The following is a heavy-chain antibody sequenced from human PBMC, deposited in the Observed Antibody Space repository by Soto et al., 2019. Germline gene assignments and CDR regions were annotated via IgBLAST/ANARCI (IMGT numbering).Heavy chain of an antibody. J-gene: IGHJ6*02. CDR3: ARGRDISSSSPTHYYYYYGMDV. CDR1: GGTFSSYA. D-gene: IGHD6-6*01. V-gene: IGHV1-69*13. Sequence: GASVKVSCKASGGTFSSYAIGWVRQAPGQGLEWMGGIIPIFGTANYAQKFQGRVTITADESTSTAYMELSSLRSEDTAVYYCARGRDISSSSPTHYYYYYGMDVWGQGTTVTVSS. CDR2: IIPIFGTA.